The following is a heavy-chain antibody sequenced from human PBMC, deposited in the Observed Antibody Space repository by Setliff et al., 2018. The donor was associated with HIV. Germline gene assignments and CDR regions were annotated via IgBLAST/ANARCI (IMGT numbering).Heavy chain of an antibody. CDR3: ARDLIWGFDY. CDR1: GFTFSGYS. V-gene: IGHV3-48*01. D-gene: IGHD3-16*01. CDR2: ISGSGSRV. J-gene: IGHJ4*02. Sequence: GSLRLSCAASGFTFSGYSMNWVRQSPGKGLEWVSYISGSGSRVDYADSVKGRFTVSSDNARSSLYLQVNSLRSDDTAVYYCARDLIWGFDYWGQGTPVTVSS.